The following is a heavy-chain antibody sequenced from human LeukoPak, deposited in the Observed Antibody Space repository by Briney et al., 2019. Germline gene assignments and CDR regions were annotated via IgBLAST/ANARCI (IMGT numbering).Heavy chain of an antibody. Sequence: SETLSLTCAVYGGSFSGYYWSWIRQPPGKGLEWIGEINHSGSTNYNPSLKSRVTISVDASKNQFSLKLSSVTAADTAVYYCARSYCSSTSCYWFDPWGQGTLVTVSS. CDR3: ARSYCSSTSCYWFDP. V-gene: IGHV4-34*01. D-gene: IGHD2-2*01. J-gene: IGHJ5*02. CDR1: GGSFSGYY. CDR2: INHSGST.